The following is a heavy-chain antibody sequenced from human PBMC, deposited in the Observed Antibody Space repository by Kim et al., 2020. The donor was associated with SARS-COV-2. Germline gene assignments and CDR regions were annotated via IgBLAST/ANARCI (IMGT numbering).Heavy chain of an antibody. J-gene: IGHJ4*02. V-gene: IGHV1-2*02. Sequence: ASVKVSCKASGYTFTGYYMHWVRQAPGQGLEWMGWINPVSGGTNYAQNFQGRVTMTRDTSISTAYMELSRLRSDDTAVYYCVATSWFYFDYWGQRTLVTVSS. CDR1: GYTFTGYY. D-gene: IGHD2-2*01. CDR3: VATSWFYFDY. CDR2: INPVSGGT.